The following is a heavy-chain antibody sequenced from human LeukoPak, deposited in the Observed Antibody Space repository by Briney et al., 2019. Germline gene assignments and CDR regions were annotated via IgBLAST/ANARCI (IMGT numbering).Heavy chain of an antibody. V-gene: IGHV3-21*01. J-gene: IGHJ6*03. CDR3: ARGMVRGDPSYYYMDV. CDR1: GFTFSSYS. D-gene: IGHD3-10*01. Sequence: GGSLRLSCAASGFTFSSYSMNWVRQAPGKGLEWVSSISSSSSYIYYADSVKGRFTIPRDNAKNSLYLQMNSLRAEDTAVYYCARGMVRGDPSYYYMDVWGKGTTVTVSS. CDR2: ISSSSSYI.